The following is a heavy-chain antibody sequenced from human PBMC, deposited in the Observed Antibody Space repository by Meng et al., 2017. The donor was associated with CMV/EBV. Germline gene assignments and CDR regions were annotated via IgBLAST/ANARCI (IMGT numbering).Heavy chain of an antibody. D-gene: IGHD3-3*01. CDR2: INHSGST. CDR1: GGSFSGYY. V-gene: IGHV4-34*01. Sequence: SQTLSLTCAVYGGSFSGYYWSWIRQPPGKGLEWIGEINHSGSTNYNPSLKSLVTISVDTSKNQFSLKLSSVTAADTAVYYCARGYYDFWSGYYRAGWFDPWGQGTLVTVSS. CDR3: ARGYYDFWSGYYRAGWFDP. J-gene: IGHJ5*02.